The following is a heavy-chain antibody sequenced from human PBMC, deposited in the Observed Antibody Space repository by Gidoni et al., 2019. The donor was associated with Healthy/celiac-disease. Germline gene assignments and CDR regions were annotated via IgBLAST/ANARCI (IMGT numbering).Heavy chain of an antibody. CDR3: ARHARAYGSGSYYKPFDY. J-gene: IGHJ4*02. CDR1: GGSISSSSYY. V-gene: IGHV4-39*01. CDR2: IYYSGST. Sequence: QLQLQESGPGLVTPSETLSLTCTVSGGSISSSSYYWGWIRQPPGKGLEWIGSIYYSGSTYYNPSLKSRVTISVDTSKNQFSLKLSSVTAADTAVYYCARHARAYGSGSYYKPFDYWGQGTLVTVSS. D-gene: IGHD3-10*01.